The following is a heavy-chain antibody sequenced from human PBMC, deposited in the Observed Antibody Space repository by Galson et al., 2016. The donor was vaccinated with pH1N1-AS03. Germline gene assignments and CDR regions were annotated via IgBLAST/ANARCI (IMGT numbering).Heavy chain of an antibody. J-gene: IGHJ5*02. Sequence: LSLTCTVSGGSISSSSYYWGWIRQPPGKGLEWIGSIYYSGSTYYNPSLKSRVTISVDTSKDQFSLKLSSVTAADTAVYYCARRVYGDYVNWFDPWGQGTLVTVSS. D-gene: IGHD4-17*01. CDR3: ARRVYGDYVNWFDP. CDR1: GGSISSSSYY. CDR2: IYYSGST. V-gene: IGHV4-39*01.